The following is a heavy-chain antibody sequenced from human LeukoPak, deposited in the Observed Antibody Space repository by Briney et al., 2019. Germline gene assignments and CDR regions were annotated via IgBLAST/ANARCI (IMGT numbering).Heavy chain of an antibody. CDR3: AKDGDSSSGHCDY. CDR2: IIPMLGLT. D-gene: IGHD6-19*01. CDR1: GITFSSYA. V-gene: IGHV1-69*04. Sequence: SVKVSRKTSGITFSSYAMSWVRQAPGQGLEWMGRIIPMLGLTDYAQKFQGRVTITADTSTRTVYMELTSLTSEDTAVYYCAKDGDSSSGHCDYWGQGTLVTVSS. J-gene: IGHJ4*02.